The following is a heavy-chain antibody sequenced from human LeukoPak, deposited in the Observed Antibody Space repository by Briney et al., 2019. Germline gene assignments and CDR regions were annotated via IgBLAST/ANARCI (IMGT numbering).Heavy chain of an antibody. D-gene: IGHD3-10*01. V-gene: IGHV3-48*03. J-gene: IGHJ3*02. CDR2: ISSSGSTI. Sequence: GGSLRLSCAASGFTFSSYEMNWVRQAPGKGLEWISYISSSGSTIHYTDSVKGRFTISRDNAKNSLSLQMTSLRADDTAVYYCARDSPYGPDAFDIWGRGTMVTVS. CDR1: GFTFSSYE. CDR3: ARDSPYGPDAFDI.